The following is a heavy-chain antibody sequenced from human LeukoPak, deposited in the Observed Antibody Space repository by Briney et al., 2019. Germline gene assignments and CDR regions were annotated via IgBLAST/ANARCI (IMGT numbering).Heavy chain of an antibody. CDR3: ARAYRYCSSTSCPRGNYMDV. CDR1: GGSINSSGYY. V-gene: IGHV4-61*05. J-gene: IGHJ6*03. D-gene: IGHD2-2*01. CDR2: IYTSGST. Sequence: SEALSLTCTVSGGSINSSGYYWGWIRQPPGKGLEWIGRIYTSGSTNYNPSLKSRVTMSVDTSKNQFSLKLSSVTAADTAVYYCARAYRYCSSTSCPRGNYMDVWGKGTTVTVSS.